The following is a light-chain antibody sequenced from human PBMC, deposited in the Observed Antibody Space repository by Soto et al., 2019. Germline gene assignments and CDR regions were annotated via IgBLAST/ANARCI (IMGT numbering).Light chain of an antibody. CDR3: QQYESSRT. Sequence: EIVLTQSPGTLSLSPGERATLSCRASQSVSSRFLAWYQLKPGQAPRVLLYGASTRATGIPDRFSGSGSGTDFTLTISRLEPEDFAVYFCQQYESSRTFGQGTKVEMK. V-gene: IGKV3-20*01. J-gene: IGKJ1*01. CDR2: GAS. CDR1: QSVSSRF.